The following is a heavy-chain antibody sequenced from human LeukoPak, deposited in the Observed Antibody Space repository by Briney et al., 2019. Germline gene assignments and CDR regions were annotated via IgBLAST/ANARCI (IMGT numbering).Heavy chain of an antibody. J-gene: IGHJ5*02. CDR2: IYVDGRTT. CDR1: GFTFNNYW. Sequence: GGSLRLSCAASGFTFNNYWIHWVRQPPGKGLVWVSRIYVDGRTTNYADSVKGRFTISRDNAKNTVYLEMNSLSVEDTATYYCIRDFRSADLWGQGTLVTVTS. V-gene: IGHV3-74*01. CDR3: IRDFRSADL.